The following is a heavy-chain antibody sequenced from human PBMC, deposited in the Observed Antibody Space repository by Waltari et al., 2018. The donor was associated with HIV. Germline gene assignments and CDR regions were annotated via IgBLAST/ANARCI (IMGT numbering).Heavy chain of an antibody. D-gene: IGHD3-22*01. V-gene: IGHV3-20*04. CDR3: TREGKKWLNNYYYYSGLDV. CDR2: FNGNCNRK. CDR1: GFKFEEYG. J-gene: IGHJ6*02. Sequence: EVRLVESGGRVVRPGGSLRLSCIITGFKFEEYGMSWVRQGPGKGRCLFAGFNGNCNRKVHSEGVKGRYTLSRDNAKDSLFLQMNRLRADETAVYYCTREGKKWLNNYYYYSGLDVWGQGTTVIVSS.